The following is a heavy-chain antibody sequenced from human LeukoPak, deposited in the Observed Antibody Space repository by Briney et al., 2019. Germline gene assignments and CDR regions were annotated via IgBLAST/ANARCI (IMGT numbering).Heavy chain of an antibody. Sequence: GGGLKLSCSASWGTFCGSSMHRGPPASGERGEGGGPIKSKANSYATAYAASVKGRFTISRDDSKNTAYLQMNSLKTEDTAVYYCLSYYDILTGYYNSDYWGQGTLVTVSS. CDR3: LSYYDILTGYYNSDY. V-gene: IGHV3-73*01. D-gene: IGHD3-9*01. J-gene: IGHJ4*02. CDR1: WGTFCGSS. CDR2: IKSKANSYAT.